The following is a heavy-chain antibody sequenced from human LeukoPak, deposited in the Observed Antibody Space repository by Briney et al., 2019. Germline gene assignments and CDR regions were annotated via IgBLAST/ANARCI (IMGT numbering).Heavy chain of an antibody. V-gene: IGHV1-18*01. CDR2: ISAYNGNT. D-gene: IGHD6-19*01. J-gene: IGHJ4*02. CDR3: ARDLKRGYSSGRYSWGTGSSNDY. Sequence: ASVKVSCKASGYTFTSYGISWVRQAPGQGLEWMGWISAYNGNTNYAQKLQGRVTMTTDTSTSTAYMELRSLRSDDTAVYYCARDLKRGYSSGRYSWGTGSSNDYWGQGTLSPSPQ. CDR1: GYTFTSYG.